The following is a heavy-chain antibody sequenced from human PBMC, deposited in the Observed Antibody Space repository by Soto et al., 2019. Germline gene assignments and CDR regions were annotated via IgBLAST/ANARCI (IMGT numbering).Heavy chain of an antibody. Sequence: AGGSLRLSCAASGFTFSSYAMSWVRQAPGKGLEWVSAISGSGGSTYYADSVKGRFTISRDNSKNTLYLQMNSLRAEDTAVYYCAKREDTMVGGPNPLLWSWGKGTTVTVSS. J-gene: IGHJ6*04. CDR2: ISGSGGST. D-gene: IGHD3-10*01. CDR3: AKREDTMVGGPNPLLWS. V-gene: IGHV3-23*01. CDR1: GFTFSSYA.